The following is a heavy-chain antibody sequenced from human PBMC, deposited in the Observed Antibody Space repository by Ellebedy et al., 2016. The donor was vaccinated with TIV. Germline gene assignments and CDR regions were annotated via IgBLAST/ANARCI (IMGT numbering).Heavy chain of an antibody. Sequence: GGSLRLXXAASGFTFSRYGMQWVRQAPGKGLEWVAVILNDGSVTYYADSVKGRFTISRDNSKNTLYLQMNSLRAEDTAVYYCARPHSSGWEYGMDVWGQGTVVTVSS. D-gene: IGHD6-19*01. CDR1: GFTFSRYG. CDR3: ARPHSSGWEYGMDV. V-gene: IGHV3-30*03. CDR2: ILNDGSVT. J-gene: IGHJ6*02.